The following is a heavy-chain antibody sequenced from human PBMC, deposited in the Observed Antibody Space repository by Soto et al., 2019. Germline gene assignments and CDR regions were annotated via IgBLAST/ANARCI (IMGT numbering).Heavy chain of an antibody. CDR1: GFSLTTGKMG. CDR2: IFSDNER. CDR3: ARMKVDSYQFYYAMDV. Sequence: QVTLKESGPALVKPTETLTLTCTVSGFSLTTGKMGVSWIRQPPGKALEWLAHIFSDNERSYSTSLQGRITISKDTSGRQVVMSMTNVDPVDTATYYCARMKVDSYQFYYAMDVWGQGTTVTVSS. D-gene: IGHD3-9*01. J-gene: IGHJ6*02. V-gene: IGHV2-26*01.